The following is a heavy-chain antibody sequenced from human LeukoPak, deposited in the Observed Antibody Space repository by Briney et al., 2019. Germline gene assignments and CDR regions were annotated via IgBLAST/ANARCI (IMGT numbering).Heavy chain of an antibody. CDR2: IYHSGST. CDR3: ARGGKGPVSYYYYMDV. CDR1: GYSISSGYY. J-gene: IGHJ6*03. V-gene: IGHV4-38-2*02. D-gene: IGHD1-14*01. Sequence: PSETLSLTCTVSGYSISSGYYWGWIRQPAGKGLEWIGSIYHSGSTYYNPSLKSRVTISVDTSKNQFSLKLSSVTAADTAVYYCARGGKGPVSYYYYMDVWGKGTTVTVSS.